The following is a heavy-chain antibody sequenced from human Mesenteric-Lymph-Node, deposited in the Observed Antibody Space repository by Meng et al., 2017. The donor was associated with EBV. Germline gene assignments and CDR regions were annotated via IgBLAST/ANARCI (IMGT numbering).Heavy chain of an antibody. CDR3: ARVGQWLPIDY. CDR2: IYHSGST. D-gene: IGHD6-19*01. CDR1: GGSISSSTW. J-gene: IGHJ4*02. V-gene: IGHV4-4*02. Sequence: AAGPGLGKPSGTVSLTCACSGGSISSSTWWSWVRQPPGKGLEWIGEIYHSGSTNYNPSLKSRVTISVDKSKNQFSLNLSSVTAADTAVYYCARVGQWLPIDYWGQGTLVTVSS.